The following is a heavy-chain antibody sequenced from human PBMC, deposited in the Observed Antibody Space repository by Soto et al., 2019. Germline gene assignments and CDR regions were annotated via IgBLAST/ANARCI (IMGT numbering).Heavy chain of an antibody. CDR2: IWDDGIKK. CDR1: GFTFSHYG. Sequence: QVQLVESGGGVVQPGRSLRLSCAASGFTFSHYGMHWVRQAPGKGLELVAVIWDDGIKKVYPDSARGRFTIARDNSEKPLFSAMNSLTAEDTAIYYCVRGGNVAGAFEIWGQGTMVTVSS. J-gene: IGHJ3*02. D-gene: IGHD3-16*01. CDR3: VRGGNVAGAFEI. V-gene: IGHV3-33*01.